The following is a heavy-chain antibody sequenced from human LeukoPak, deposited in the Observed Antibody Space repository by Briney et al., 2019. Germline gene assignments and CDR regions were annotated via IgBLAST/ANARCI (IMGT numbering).Heavy chain of an antibody. CDR3: ANLYVWGSYRYSMDV. D-gene: IGHD3-16*02. J-gene: IGHJ6*03. Sequence: SGGSLRLPCAASGFTFSSYGMHWVRQAPGKGLEWVAFIRYDGSNKYYAGSVKGRFTIARDNSKNTLYLQMNSLRAEDTAVYYCANLYVWGSYRYSMDVWGKGTTVTVSS. V-gene: IGHV3-30*02. CDR1: GFTFSSYG. CDR2: IRYDGSNK.